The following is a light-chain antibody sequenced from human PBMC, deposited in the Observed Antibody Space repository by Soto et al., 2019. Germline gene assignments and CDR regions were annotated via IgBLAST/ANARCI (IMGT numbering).Light chain of an antibody. CDR2: DAS. J-gene: IGKJ2*01. CDR3: QQYRSSPYT. CDR1: QSVRSSY. Sequence: EIVLTQSPGTLSLSPGERATLSCRASQSVRSSYLAWYQQKPGQAPRLLIYDASSRTTGIPDRFSGSGSGTDFTITISRLEPEDFAVYYCQQYRSSPYTFGQGTQVDNK. V-gene: IGKV3-20*01.